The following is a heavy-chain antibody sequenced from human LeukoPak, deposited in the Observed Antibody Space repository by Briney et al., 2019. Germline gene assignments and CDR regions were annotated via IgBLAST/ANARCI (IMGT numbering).Heavy chain of an antibody. D-gene: IGHD6-13*01. CDR2: IYTSGST. V-gene: IGHV4-4*07. CDR1: GGSISSYY. CDR3: ARAPPGGAAYYYYGMDV. Sequence: KSSETLSLTCTVSGGSISSYYWSWIRQPAGKGLEWIGRIYTSGSTNYNPSLKSRVTMSVDTSKNQFSLKLSSVTAADTAVYYCARAPPGGAAYYYYGMDVWGQGTTVTVSS. J-gene: IGHJ6*02.